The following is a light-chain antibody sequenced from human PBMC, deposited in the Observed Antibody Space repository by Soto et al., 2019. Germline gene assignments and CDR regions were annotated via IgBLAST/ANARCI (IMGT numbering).Light chain of an antibody. CDR1: GSDVGNYEY. CDR3: TSYGLASTLV. V-gene: IGLV2-14*01. CDR2: EVS. J-gene: IGLJ1*01. Sequence: QSVLTQPASVSGSPGQSITISCTGTGSDVGNYEYVSWYQQHPGKAPKLIIFEVSNRPSGVSNRFSGSKSGNTASLTISGLQAEDEAYYHCTSYGLASTLVFGSGTKVTVL.